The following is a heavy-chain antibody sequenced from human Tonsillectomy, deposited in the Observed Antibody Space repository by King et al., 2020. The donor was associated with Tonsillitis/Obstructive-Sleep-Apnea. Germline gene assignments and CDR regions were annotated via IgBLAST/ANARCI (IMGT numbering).Heavy chain of an antibody. V-gene: IGHV3-33*01. Sequence: VQLVESGGGVAQPGRSLRLSCAASGFTFSSYGMHWVRQATGKGLEWVAAIWYDGGKKYYVDSVKGRFTISRDDSKSTLYLQMNSLRDDDTAMYYCARDIATFDSWGRGTLVTVSA. D-gene: IGHD1-26*01. CDR2: IWYDGGKK. J-gene: IGHJ4*02. CDR1: GFTFSSYG. CDR3: ARDIATFDS.